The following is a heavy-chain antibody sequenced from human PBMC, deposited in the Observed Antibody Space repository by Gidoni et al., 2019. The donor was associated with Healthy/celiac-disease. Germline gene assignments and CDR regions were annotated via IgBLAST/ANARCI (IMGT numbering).Heavy chain of an antibody. D-gene: IGHD5-12*01. J-gene: IGHJ4*02. V-gene: IGHV3-43*02. CDR3: AKGKRWLQPYYFDY. Sequence: EVQLVESGGGVVQPGGSLRLSCAASGFTFDDYAMHWVRHAPGKGLEWVSLISGDGGSTYYADSVKGRFTISRDNSKNSLYLQMNSLRTEDTALYYCAKGKRWLQPYYFDYWGQGTLVTVSS. CDR2: ISGDGGST. CDR1: GFTFDDYA.